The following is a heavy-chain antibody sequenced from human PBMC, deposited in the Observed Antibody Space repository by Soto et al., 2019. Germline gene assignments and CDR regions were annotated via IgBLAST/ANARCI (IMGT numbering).Heavy chain of an antibody. CDR3: ARGSWDDVSGHYYMDV. D-gene: IGHD5-12*01. V-gene: IGHV6-1*01. CDR1: GDSVSSNCAG. CDR2: TYYKSKWFN. J-gene: IGHJ6*03. Sequence: QVQLQLSGPGLMKPSQTLSLTCAISGDSVSSNCAGWNWLRQTPSRGLEWLGRTYYKSKWFNNYAVSVKSGITINPDTSQNQFSLQLDTVTPEDTAGYYCARGSWDDVSGHYYMDVWGKGTTVTVSS.